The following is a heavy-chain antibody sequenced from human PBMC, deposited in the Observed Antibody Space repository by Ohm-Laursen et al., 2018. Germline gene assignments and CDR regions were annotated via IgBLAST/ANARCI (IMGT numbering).Heavy chain of an antibody. CDR3: ARDPPEDSSWYADY. Sequence: SLRLSCAASGFIFSNYWMTWVRQAPGKGLEWVANIRKDGGETYYVDSVKGRFTISRDNAKNSLYLQMNSLRAEDTAVYYCARDPPEDSSWYADYWGQGTLVTVSP. CDR2: IRKDGGET. CDR1: GFIFSNYW. J-gene: IGHJ4*02. D-gene: IGHD6-13*01. V-gene: IGHV3-7*03.